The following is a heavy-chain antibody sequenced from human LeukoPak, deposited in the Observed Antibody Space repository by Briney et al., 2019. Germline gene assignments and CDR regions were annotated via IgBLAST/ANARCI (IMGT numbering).Heavy chain of an antibody. CDR3: ARDGSGYSGYDEGCFDP. V-gene: IGHV3-21*01. CDR2: ISSSSSYI. CDR1: GFTVSRYS. J-gene: IGHJ5*02. Sequence: GGSLRLSCAASGFTVSRYSMNWVRQAPGKGLEWVSSISSSSSYIYYADSVKGRFTISRDNAKNSLYLQMNSLRAEDTAVYYCARDGSGYSGYDEGCFDPWGQGTLVTVSS. D-gene: IGHD5-12*01.